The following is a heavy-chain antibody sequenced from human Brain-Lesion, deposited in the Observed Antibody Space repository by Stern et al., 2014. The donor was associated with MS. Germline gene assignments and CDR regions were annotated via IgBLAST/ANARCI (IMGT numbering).Heavy chain of an antibody. D-gene: IGHD6-13*01. J-gene: IGHJ4*02. CDR3: ARFPASRPHVFDS. CDR2: SAHSGST. Sequence: VQLVESGPGLVKPSGTLSLTCAVSGGSISSSNWWSWVRQSPGKGLEWIGESAHSGSTIYNSSLKSRVTVSVDKSKNRFSLNLRSVTAADTAVYFCARFPASRPHVFDSWGQGTLVTVSS. CDR1: GGSISSSNW. V-gene: IGHV4-4*02.